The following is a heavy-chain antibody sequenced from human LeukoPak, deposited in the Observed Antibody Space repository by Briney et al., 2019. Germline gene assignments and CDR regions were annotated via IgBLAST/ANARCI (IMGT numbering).Heavy chain of an antibody. Sequence: ASVKVSCKASGNTFTAYYMYWVRQAPGQGLEWMGWINPNSGGTNFAQKLQGRVTLTTETSTSTAYMELRSLRSDDTAVYYCARDRINYDSSFVVDAFDIWGQGTMVTVSS. D-gene: IGHD3-22*01. CDR1: GNTFTAYY. CDR2: INPNSGGT. V-gene: IGHV1-2*02. J-gene: IGHJ3*02. CDR3: ARDRINYDSSFVVDAFDI.